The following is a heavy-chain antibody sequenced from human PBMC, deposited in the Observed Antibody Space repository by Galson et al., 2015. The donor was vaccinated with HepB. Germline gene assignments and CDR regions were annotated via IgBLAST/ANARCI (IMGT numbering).Heavy chain of an antibody. V-gene: IGHV3-21*01. CDR1: GFTFSSYS. D-gene: IGHD2-15*01. CDR3: ARENGYCSGGSCYSHFDY. J-gene: IGHJ4*02. CDR2: ISSSSSYI. Sequence: SLRLSCAASGFTFSSYSMNWVRQAPGKGLEWVSSISSSSSYIYYAGSVKGRFTISRDNAKNSLYLQMNSLRAEDTAVYYCARENGYCSGGSCYSHFDYWGQGTLVTVSS.